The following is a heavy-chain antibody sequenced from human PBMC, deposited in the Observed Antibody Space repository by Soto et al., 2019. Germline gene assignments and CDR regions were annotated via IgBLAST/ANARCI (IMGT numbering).Heavy chain of an antibody. CDR3: AREGYYYGSGSPSYYYYYYMDV. CDR2: IIPILGIA. CDR1: GGTFSSYT. V-gene: IGHV1-69*04. D-gene: IGHD3-10*01. J-gene: IGHJ6*03. Sequence: ASVKVSCKASGGTFSSYTISWVRQAPGQGLEWMGRIIPILGIANYAQKFQGRVTITADKSTSTAYMELSSLRSEDTAVYYCAREGYYYGSGSPSYYYYYYMDVWGKGTTVTVSS.